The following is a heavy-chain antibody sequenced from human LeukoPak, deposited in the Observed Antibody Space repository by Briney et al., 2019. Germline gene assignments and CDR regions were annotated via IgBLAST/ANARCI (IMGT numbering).Heavy chain of an antibody. CDR3: AREGIAAEGLFDY. Sequence: SVKVSCKASGGTFSSYAISWVRQAPGQGLEWMGGIIPIFGTANYAQKFQGRVTITADESTSTAYMELGSLRSEDTAVYYCAREGIAAEGLFDYWGQGTLVTVSS. V-gene: IGHV1-69*13. CDR1: GGTFSSYA. D-gene: IGHD6-13*01. CDR2: IIPIFGTA. J-gene: IGHJ4*02.